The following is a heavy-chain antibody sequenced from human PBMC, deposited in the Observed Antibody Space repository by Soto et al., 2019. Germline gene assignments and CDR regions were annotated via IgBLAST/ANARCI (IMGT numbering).Heavy chain of an antibody. CDR2: INSDGSST. CDR1: GFTFSSYC. D-gene: IGHD6-13*01. Sequence: GGSLRLSCAASGFTFSSYCMNWVRQAPGKGLVWVSRINSDGSSTSYADSVKGRFTISRDNAKNTLYLQMNSLRAEDTAVYYCARGRIAADMDYYYCMDVWGQGTTVTVSS. J-gene: IGHJ6*02. V-gene: IGHV3-74*01. CDR3: ARGRIAADMDYYYCMDV.